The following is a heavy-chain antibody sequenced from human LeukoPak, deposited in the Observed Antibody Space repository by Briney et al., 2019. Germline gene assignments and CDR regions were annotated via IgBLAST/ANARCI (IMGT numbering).Heavy chain of an antibody. CDR1: GYTLTELS. CDR3: ATVQGGVLRYFDDEDYFDY. V-gene: IGHV1-24*01. J-gene: IGHJ4*02. CDR2: FDPEDGET. D-gene: IGHD3-9*01. Sequence: ASVKVSCKVSGYTLTELSMHWVRQAPGKGLEWMGGFDPEDGETIYAQKFQGRVTMTEDTSTDTAYMELSSLRSEDTAVYYCATVQGGVLRYFDDEDYFDYWGQGTLVTVSS.